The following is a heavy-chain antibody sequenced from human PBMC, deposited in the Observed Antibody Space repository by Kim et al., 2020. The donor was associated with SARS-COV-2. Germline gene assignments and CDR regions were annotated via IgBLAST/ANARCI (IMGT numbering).Heavy chain of an antibody. V-gene: IGHV3-74*01. CDR3: ARGSTGSPISRGWFDP. Sequence: GGSLRLSCAASGFTFSNYWMHWVRQAPGKGLVWVSRINTVANTTTYADSVKGRFTISRDNAKNTLYLQMDSLRAEDTAVYYCARGSTGSPISRGWFDPWGQGTLVSVSS. CDR2: INTVANTT. D-gene: IGHD3-10*01. CDR1: GFTFSNYW. J-gene: IGHJ5*02.